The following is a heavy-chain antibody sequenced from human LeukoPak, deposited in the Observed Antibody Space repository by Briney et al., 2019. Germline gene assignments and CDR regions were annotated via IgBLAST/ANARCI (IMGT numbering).Heavy chain of an antibody. CDR3: ARPYYYGSGDY. CDR1: GGSISSGGYY. V-gene: IGHV4-30-2*01. CDR2: IYHSGST. Sequence: SQTLSLTWTVSGGSISSGGYYWSWIRQPPGKGLEWIGYIYHSGSTNYNPSLKSRVTISVDTSKNQFSLKLTSVTAADTAVYYCARPYYYGSGDYWGQGTLVTVSS. J-gene: IGHJ4*02. D-gene: IGHD3-10*01.